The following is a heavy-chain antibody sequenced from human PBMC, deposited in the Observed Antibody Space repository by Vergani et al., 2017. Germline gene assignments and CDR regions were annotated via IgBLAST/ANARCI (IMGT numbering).Heavy chain of an antibody. J-gene: IGHJ6*04. CDR1: GGSVSSGSYH. CDR2: IYYSGST. D-gene: IGHD3-10*01. CDR3: AREGRYGSGSYGQLDV. V-gene: IGHV4-61*10. Sequence: QVQLQESGPGLVKPSETLSLTCTVSGGSVSSGSYHWSWIRQPAGKGLEWIGYIYYSGSTNYNPSLKSRVTISVDTSKNQFSLKLSSVTAADTAVYYCAREGRYGSGSYGQLDVWGKGTTVTVSS.